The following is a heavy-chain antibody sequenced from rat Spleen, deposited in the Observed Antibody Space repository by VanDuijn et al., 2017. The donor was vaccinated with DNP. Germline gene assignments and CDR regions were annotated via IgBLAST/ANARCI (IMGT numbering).Heavy chain of an antibody. V-gene: IGHV3-1*01. D-gene: IGHD5-1*01. CDR3: AVQLGVFDY. Sequence: EVLLQESGPGLVKPSQSLSLTCSVTGYSITSNYWGWIRKFPGNKMEWIGHISYSGSTSYNPSLKSRFSITRDTSKNQFFLQVNSVGNEDTATYYCAVQLGVFDYWGQGVMVIVSS. J-gene: IGHJ2*01. CDR1: GYSITSNY. CDR2: ISYSGST.